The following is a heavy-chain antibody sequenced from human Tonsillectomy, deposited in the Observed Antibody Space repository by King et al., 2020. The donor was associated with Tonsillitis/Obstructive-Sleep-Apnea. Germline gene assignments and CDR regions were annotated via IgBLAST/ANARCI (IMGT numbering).Heavy chain of an antibody. CDR3: AKDLIIAVSGTPGDAFDI. V-gene: IGHV3-9*01. J-gene: IGHJ3*02. CDR2: ISWNSGST. CDR1: GFTFDDYA. Sequence: VQLVESGGGLVQPGRSLRLSCAASGFTFDDYAMYWVRQAPGKGLEWVSGISWNSGSTNYVDSVKGRFTISRDNVKNSLYLQMNSLRPEDTGLYYCAKDLIIAVSGTPGDAFDIWGQGTMVTVSS. D-gene: IGHD6-19*01.